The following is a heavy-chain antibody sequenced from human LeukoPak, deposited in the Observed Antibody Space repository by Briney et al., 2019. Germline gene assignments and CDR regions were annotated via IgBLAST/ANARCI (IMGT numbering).Heavy chain of an antibody. D-gene: IGHD3-3*01. CDR2: ISGSGGST. CDR1: GFTFSSYA. CDR3: AKREQLRFLEWLLYY. V-gene: IGHV3-23*01. J-gene: IGHJ4*02. Sequence: GGSLRLSCAASGFTFSSYAMSWVRQAPGKGLEWVSAISGSGGSTYYADSVKGRFTISRDNSKNTLYLQMNSLRAEDTAVYYCAKREQLRFLEWLLYYWGQGTLVTVSS.